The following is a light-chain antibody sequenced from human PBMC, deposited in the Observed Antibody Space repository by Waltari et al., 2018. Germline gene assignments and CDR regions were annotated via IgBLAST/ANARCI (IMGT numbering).Light chain of an antibody. J-gene: IGLJ7*01. V-gene: IGLV1-51*02. CDR2: EES. CDR3: GTWDSSLSGAV. CDR1: SSNIGNNY. Sequence: QSVLTQPPSVSAPPGPGVPISCSGGSSNIGNNYVSWYRQFPGTSPKLFIYEESERPAGIPGRFSGSKSGTSATLDITGLQAGDEADYYCGTWDSSLSGAVFGGGTHLTVL.